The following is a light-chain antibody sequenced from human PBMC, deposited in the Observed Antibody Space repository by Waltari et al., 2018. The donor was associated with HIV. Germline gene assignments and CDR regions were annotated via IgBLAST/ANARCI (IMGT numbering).Light chain of an antibody. CDR3: QQYGSSPIT. V-gene: IGKV3-20*01. CDR1: QSVSTTY. CDR2: AAS. Sequence: EMVLTQSPGTLSLSSGERATLSCRARQSVSTTYLAWYQQKPGQAPRLLIYAASSRATGIPDRFSGSGSGTDFTLTISRLEPEDFAVYYCQQYGSSPITFGQGTRLEIK. J-gene: IGKJ5*01.